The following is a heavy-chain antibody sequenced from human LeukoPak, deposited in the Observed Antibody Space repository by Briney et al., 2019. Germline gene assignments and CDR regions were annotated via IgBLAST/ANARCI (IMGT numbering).Heavy chain of an antibody. V-gene: IGHV3-30*04. Sequence: PGGSLRLSCAASGFTSSNYAMHWVRQVPGKGLEWVAVISYDGSNKYYADSVKGRFTISRDNSKNTLSVQMNSLRADDTAVYYCARGDLYCRSTSCYPHYGMDVWGKGTTVTVSS. CDR3: ARGDLYCRSTSCYPHYGMDV. D-gene: IGHD2-2*01. J-gene: IGHJ6*04. CDR1: GFTSSNYA. CDR2: ISYDGSNK.